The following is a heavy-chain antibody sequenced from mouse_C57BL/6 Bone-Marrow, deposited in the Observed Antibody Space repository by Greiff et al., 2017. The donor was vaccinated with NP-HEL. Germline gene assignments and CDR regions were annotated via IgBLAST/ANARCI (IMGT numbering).Heavy chain of an antibody. CDR3: ARSRYFTTVVAHWYFDV. V-gene: IGHV1-54*01. D-gene: IGHD1-1*01. CDR2: INPGSGGT. CDR1: GYAFTNYL. J-gene: IGHJ1*03. Sequence: QVQLQQSGAELVRPGTSVKVSCKASGYAFTNYLIEWVKQRPGQGLEWIGVINPGSGGTNYNEKFKGKATLTADKSSSTAYMQLSSLTSEDSAVYFCARSRYFTTVVAHWYFDVWGTGTTVTVSS.